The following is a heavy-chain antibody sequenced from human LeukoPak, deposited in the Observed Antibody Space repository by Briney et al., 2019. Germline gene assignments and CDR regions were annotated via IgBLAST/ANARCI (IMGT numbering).Heavy chain of an antibody. CDR1: GYTFTSYD. CDR2: MNPNSGNT. D-gene: IGHD3-10*01. V-gene: IGHV1-8*01. CDR3: ARVRRITMVRGPMGYNWFDP. J-gene: IGHJ5*02. Sequence: ASVKVSCKASGYTFTSYDINWVRQATGQGLEWMGWMNPNSGNTGYAQKFQGRVTMTRNTSISTAYMELSSLRSEDTAVYYCARVRRITMVRGPMGYNWFDPWGQGTLVTVSS.